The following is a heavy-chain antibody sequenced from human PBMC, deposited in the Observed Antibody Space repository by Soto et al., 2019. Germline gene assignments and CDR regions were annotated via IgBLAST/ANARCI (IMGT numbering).Heavy chain of an antibody. D-gene: IGHD2-2*01. CDR3: ARRYCSSTSCYLYYYYYMDV. V-gene: IGHV3-48*01. CDR1: GFSFSSYS. Sequence: GGSLRLSCAASGFSFSSYSVNWVRQAPGKGLEWVSYISSSSSTIYYADSVKGRFTISRDNAKNSLYLQMNSLRAEDTAVYYCARRYCSSTSCYLYYYYYMDVWGKGTTVTV. CDR2: ISSSSSTI. J-gene: IGHJ6*03.